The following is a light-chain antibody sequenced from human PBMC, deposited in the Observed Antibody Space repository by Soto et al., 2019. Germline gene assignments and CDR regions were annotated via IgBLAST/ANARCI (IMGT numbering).Light chain of an antibody. J-gene: IGLJ2*01. CDR3: QSYDSSLSGSV. CDR1: SSNIGAGFD. Sequence: QAVVTQPPSVSGAPGQRVTISCTGSSSNIGAGFDVHWYQQLPGTTPKLLIYGNTNRPSGVPDRFSGSKSGTSASLAITGLQAEDEVDYYCQSYDSSLSGSVFCGGTKLTVL. V-gene: IGLV1-40*01. CDR2: GNT.